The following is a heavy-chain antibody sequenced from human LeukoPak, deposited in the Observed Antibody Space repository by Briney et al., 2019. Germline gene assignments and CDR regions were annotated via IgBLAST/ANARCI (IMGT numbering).Heavy chain of an antibody. CDR1: EFTFSNYN. Sequence: PGTSLRLSCAASEFTFSNYNMNWVRQAPGKGLEWVSSISSSSTYIYYADSVEGRFTISRDNAKNSLYLQMNSLRAEDTAVYYCATEPQTTVTPDFDYWGQGTLVTVSS. J-gene: IGHJ4*02. CDR2: ISSSSTYI. V-gene: IGHV3-21*01. D-gene: IGHD4-17*01. CDR3: ATEPQTTVTPDFDY.